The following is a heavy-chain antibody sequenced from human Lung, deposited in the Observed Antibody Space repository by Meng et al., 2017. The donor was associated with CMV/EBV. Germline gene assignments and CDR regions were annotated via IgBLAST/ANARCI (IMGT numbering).Heavy chain of an antibody. CDR3: ARPDDSSGWYMPFDD. Sequence: SXTXSLXCTVSGGSISSSSYYWGWIRQPPGKGLEWIGSIYYSGSTYYNPSLKSRVTISVDTSKNQFSLKLSSVTAADTAVYYCARPDDSSGWYMPFDDWGQGTLVTVSS. CDR2: IYYSGST. CDR1: GGSISSSSYY. J-gene: IGHJ4*02. D-gene: IGHD6-19*01. V-gene: IGHV4-39*01.